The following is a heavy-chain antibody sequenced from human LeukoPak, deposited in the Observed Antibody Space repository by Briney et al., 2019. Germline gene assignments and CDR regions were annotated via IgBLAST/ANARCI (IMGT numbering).Heavy chain of an antibody. CDR1: GFTFSSYG. V-gene: IGHV3-30*02. Sequence: GGSLRLSCAASGFTFSSYGMHWVRQAPGKGLEWVAVIWYDGSNKYYADSVEGRFTISRDNSKNTLYLQMNSLRAEDTALYYCAKATQQPFFDYWGQGTLVTVSS. D-gene: IGHD6-13*01. CDR3: AKATQQPFFDY. CDR2: IWYDGSNK. J-gene: IGHJ4*02.